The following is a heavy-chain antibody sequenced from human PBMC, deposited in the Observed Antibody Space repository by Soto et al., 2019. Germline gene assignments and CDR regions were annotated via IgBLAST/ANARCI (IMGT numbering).Heavy chain of an antibody. CDR1: GFSLNEARLG. D-gene: IGHD3-16*02. J-gene: IGHJ4*02. CDR3: ARIQDYVWGSYPYDV. Sequence: ESGPTLVNPTETLTLTCTVSGFSLNEARLGVSWIRQPPGRALEWLAHIFSNDEKSYSTSLYNRLTISKDTSKSQVVLTMTNMGPVDTATYFCARIQDYVWGSYPYDVWGQGSLVTVSS. V-gene: IGHV2-26*01. CDR2: IFSNDEK.